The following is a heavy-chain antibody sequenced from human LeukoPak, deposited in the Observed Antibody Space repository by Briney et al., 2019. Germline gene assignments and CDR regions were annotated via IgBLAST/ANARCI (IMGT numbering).Heavy chain of an antibody. J-gene: IGHJ4*02. CDR2: ISAYNGDT. CDR1: GYTFTNFG. Sequence: ASVKVSCKASGYTFTNFGISWVRQAPGQGLEWMGWISAYNGDTKYSQTFQGRVAMTTDTSTSTAYMELRSLRSDDTAVYYCARDPRDYWGQGTLVTASS. V-gene: IGHV1-18*01. CDR3: ARDPRDY.